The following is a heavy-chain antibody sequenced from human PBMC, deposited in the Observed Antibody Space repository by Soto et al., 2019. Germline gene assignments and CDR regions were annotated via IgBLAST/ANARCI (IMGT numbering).Heavy chain of an antibody. CDR1: GGTFSSYA. V-gene: IGHV1-69*13. CDR3: ARGVFQQLVMFYYYGMDV. D-gene: IGHD6-13*01. J-gene: IGHJ6*02. Sequence: ASVKVSCKASGGTFSSYAISWVRQAPGQGLEWMGGIIPIFGTANYAQKFQGRVTITADESTSTAYMELSSLRSEDTAVYYCARGVFQQLVMFYYYGMDVWGQGTTVTVSS. CDR2: IIPIFGTA.